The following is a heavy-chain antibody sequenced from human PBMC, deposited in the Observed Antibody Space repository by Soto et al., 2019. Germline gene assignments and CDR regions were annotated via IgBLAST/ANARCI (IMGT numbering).Heavy chain of an antibody. J-gene: IGHJ5*02. Sequence: APVKVSCKASGYTFSSYNISWVRQAPGQGPEWMGWISPKNGNTNYAQKFQGRVTMTTDTSTSTAYMELRRLRSDDTAVYYCATSYDSGFEPWGQGTRVTVSS. V-gene: IGHV1-18*04. CDR1: GYTFSSYN. CDR3: ATSYDSGFEP. CDR2: ISPKNGNT. D-gene: IGHD5-12*01.